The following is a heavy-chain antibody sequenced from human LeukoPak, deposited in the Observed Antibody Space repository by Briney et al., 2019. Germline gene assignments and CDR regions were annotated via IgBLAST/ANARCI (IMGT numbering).Heavy chain of an antibody. D-gene: IGHD4-17*01. Sequence: GGSLRLSCEASGFTFSSFAMTWVRQAPGKGLKWVSSITGSHGRTYNTDSVKGRFTISRDNSQNTLYLQMNSLRAEDTAVYYCTKDPNGDYVGAFDPWGQGTLVTVSS. CDR2: ITGSHGRT. CDR3: TKDPNGDYVGAFDP. CDR1: GFTFSSFA. J-gene: IGHJ5*02. V-gene: IGHV3-23*01.